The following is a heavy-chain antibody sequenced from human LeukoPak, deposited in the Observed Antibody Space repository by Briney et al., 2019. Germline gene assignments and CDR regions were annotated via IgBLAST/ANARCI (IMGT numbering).Heavy chain of an antibody. J-gene: IGHJ4*02. Sequence: GGSLRLSCVASGFTFSSYAMSWVRQAPGKGLEWVSAISGSGGSTYYADSVKGRFTISRDNSKNTLYLQMNSLRAEDTAVYYCAKDRINWNYFDYWGQGTLVTVSS. D-gene: IGHD1-1*01. CDR1: GFTFSSYA. CDR2: ISGSGGST. CDR3: AKDRINWNYFDY. V-gene: IGHV3-23*01.